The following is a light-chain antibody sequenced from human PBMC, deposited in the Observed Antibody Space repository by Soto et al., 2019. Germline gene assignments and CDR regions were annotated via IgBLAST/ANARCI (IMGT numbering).Light chain of an antibody. CDR3: QSYDSRLSGSKV. J-gene: IGLJ3*02. CDR2: GNS. Sequence: QAVVTQPPSVSGAPGQRVTISCTGSSSNIGAGYDVHWYQQLPGTAPKLLIYGNSNRPSGVPDRFSGSQSGTSASLAITGLQAEDEADYYCQSYDSRLSGSKVFGGGTQLTVL. V-gene: IGLV1-40*01. CDR1: SSNIGAGYD.